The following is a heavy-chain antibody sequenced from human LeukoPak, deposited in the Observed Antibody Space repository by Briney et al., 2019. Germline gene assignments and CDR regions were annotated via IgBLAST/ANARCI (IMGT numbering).Heavy chain of an antibody. D-gene: IGHD3-10*01. Sequence: SETLSLTCTVSGGSISSYYWSWIRQPPGKGLEWIGYIYYSGSTNYNPSLKSRVTISVDTSKNQFSLKLSSVTAADTAVYYCARDGTYYYGSGTPLTGYNWFDPWGQGTLVTVSS. CDR3: ARDGTYYYGSGTPLTGYNWFDP. J-gene: IGHJ5*02. V-gene: IGHV4-59*12. CDR2: IYYSGST. CDR1: GGSISSYY.